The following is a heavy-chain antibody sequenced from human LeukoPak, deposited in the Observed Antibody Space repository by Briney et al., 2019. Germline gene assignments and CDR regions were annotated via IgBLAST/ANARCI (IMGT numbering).Heavy chain of an antibody. CDR1: GFTFSNYD. Sequence: GGSLRLSCAASGFTFSNYDMSWVRQAPGKGLEWVSSISDSGGSTYYADSVKGRFTISRDNSRNTLYLQMTNLRAADTAVYYCAKDLSRAVAADWFDPWDQGSLVTVSS. D-gene: IGHD6-19*01. CDR2: ISDSGGST. J-gene: IGHJ5*02. CDR3: AKDLSRAVAADWFDP. V-gene: IGHV3-23*01.